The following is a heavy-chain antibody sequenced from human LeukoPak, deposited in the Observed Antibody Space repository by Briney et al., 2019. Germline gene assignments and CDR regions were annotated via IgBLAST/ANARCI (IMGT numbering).Heavy chain of an antibody. D-gene: IGHD1-1*01. CDR1: GFTFTSHL. V-gene: IGHV3-64D*06. J-gene: IGHJ4*02. Sequence: GGSLRLSCSASGFTFTSHLVHWVRQAPGKGLQYVSGISMNVQTTYYAGSVKGRFTISRDSSKNTVYLQMNSLTAEDTAVYYCVREGLDRRTNFDYWGQGTLVSVSS. CDR3: VREGLDRRTNFDY. CDR2: ISMNVQTT.